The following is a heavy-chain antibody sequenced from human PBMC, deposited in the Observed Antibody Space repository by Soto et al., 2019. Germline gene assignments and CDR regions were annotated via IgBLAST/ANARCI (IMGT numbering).Heavy chain of an antibody. CDR3: AKRSFQLGLPFDY. CDR1: GFTFSSYA. J-gene: IGHJ4*02. D-gene: IGHD6-13*01. V-gene: IGHV3-23*01. Sequence: GGSLRLSCVASGFTFSSYAMSWVRQAPGKGLEWVSFVSGSGGSTDYADSVKGRLTISRDNSKSTLYLQLNSLRAEDTAMYYCAKRSFQLGLPFDYWGQGTLVTVSS. CDR2: VSGSGGST.